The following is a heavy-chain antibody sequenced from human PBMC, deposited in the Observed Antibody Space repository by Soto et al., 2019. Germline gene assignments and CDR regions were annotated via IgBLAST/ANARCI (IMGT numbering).Heavy chain of an antibody. CDR1: GYSFTSYW. CDR3: AAPKQLSMGYYYCMDV. V-gene: IGHV5-10-1*01. D-gene: IGHD2-2*01. CDR2: IDPSDSYT. J-gene: IGHJ6*02. Sequence: EVQLVQSGAEVKKPGESLRISCKGSGYSFTSYWISWVRQMPGKGLEWMGRIDPSDSYTNYSPSFQGHVTISADKSISTAYLQWSSLKASDTAMYYCAAPKQLSMGYYYCMDVWGQGTTVTVSS.